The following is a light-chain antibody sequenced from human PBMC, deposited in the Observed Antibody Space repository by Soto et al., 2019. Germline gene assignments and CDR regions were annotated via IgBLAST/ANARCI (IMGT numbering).Light chain of an antibody. J-gene: IGLJ1*01. V-gene: IGLV1-44*01. Sequence: QSVLTQPPSASGTPGQRVTISCSGSSSNIGSNTVNWYQQLPGTAPKLLIYSNNQRPSGVPHRFSGSKSDTSASLAISGLKSEDEADYYCAAWDDSLNGYVFGTGTKLTVL. CDR1: SSNIGSNT. CDR3: AAWDDSLNGYV. CDR2: SNN.